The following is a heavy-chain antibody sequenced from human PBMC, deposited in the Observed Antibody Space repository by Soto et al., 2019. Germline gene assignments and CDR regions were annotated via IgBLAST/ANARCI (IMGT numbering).Heavy chain of an antibody. CDR1: GGSFSGYY. CDR2: INHSGST. CDR3: ARVARRLRFLEWSKDYNWFDP. Sequence: SETLSLTCAVYGGSFSGYYWSWIRQHPGKGLEWIGEINHSGSTNYNPSLKSRVTISVDTSKNQFSLKLSSVTAADTAVYYCARVARRLRFLEWSKDYNWFDPWGQGTLVTVSS. D-gene: IGHD3-3*01. V-gene: IGHV4-34*01. J-gene: IGHJ5*02.